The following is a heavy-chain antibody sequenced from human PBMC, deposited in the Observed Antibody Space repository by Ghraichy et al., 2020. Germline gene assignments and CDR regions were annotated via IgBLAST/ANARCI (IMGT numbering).Heavy chain of an antibody. CDR1: GGSFSGYY. CDR3: ARWGRWRKYYYYGMDV. CDR2: INHSGST. V-gene: IGHV4-34*01. D-gene: IGHD3-16*01. J-gene: IGHJ6*02. Sequence: SETLSLTCAVYGGSFSGYYWSWIRQPPGKGLEWIGEINHSGSTNYNPSLKSRVTISVDTSKNQFSLKLSSVTAADTAVYYCARWGRWRKYYYYGMDVWGQGTTVTVSS.